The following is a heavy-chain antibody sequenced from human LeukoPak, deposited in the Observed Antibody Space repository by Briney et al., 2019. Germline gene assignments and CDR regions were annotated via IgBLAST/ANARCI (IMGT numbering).Heavy chain of an antibody. CDR3: ARAERGYSGYNIL. D-gene: IGHD5-12*01. CDR2: INHSGST. CDR1: GGSFSGYY. J-gene: IGHJ4*02. V-gene: IGHV4-34*01. Sequence: SETLSLTCAVYGGSFSGYYWSWIRQPPGKGLEWIGEINHSGSTNYNPSLKSRVTISVDTSKNQFSLKLSSVTAADTAVYYCARAERGYSGYNILWGQGTLVTVSS.